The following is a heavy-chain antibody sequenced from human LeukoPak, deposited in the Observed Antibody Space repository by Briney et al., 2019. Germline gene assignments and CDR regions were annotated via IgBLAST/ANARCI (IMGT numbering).Heavy chain of an antibody. CDR1: GGSISCGDYY. J-gene: IGHJ4*02. CDR3: ARRIDTVLDY. D-gene: IGHD2-8*02. CDR2: IYYSGST. Sequence: SETLSLTCTVSGGSISCGDYYWSWIRQPPGKGLEWIGYIYYSGSTYYNPSLKSRVTISVDTSKNQFSLKLSSVTAADTAVYYCARRIDTVLDYWGQGTLVTVSS. V-gene: IGHV4-30-4*08.